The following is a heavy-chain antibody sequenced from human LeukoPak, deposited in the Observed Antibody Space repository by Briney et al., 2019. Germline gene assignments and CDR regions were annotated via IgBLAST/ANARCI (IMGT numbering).Heavy chain of an antibody. CDR2: ISYDGSNK. V-gene: IGHV3-30-3*01. D-gene: IGHD1-26*01. CDR1: GFTFSSYA. CDR3: ARDRVGATDYFDY. J-gene: IGHJ4*02. Sequence: GGSLRLSCAASGFTFSSYAMHWVRQAPGKGLEWVAVISYDGSNKYYADSVKGRFTISRDNSKNTLYLQMNSLRAEDTAVYYCARDRVGATDYFDYWGQGTLVAVSS.